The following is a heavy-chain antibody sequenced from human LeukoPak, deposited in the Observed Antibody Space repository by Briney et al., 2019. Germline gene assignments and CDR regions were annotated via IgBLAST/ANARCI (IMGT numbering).Heavy chain of an antibody. CDR3: ARNYCSSTSCYYYYGMDV. D-gene: IGHD2-2*01. CDR2: IIPIFGTA. J-gene: IGHJ6*02. Sequence: GASVKVSCKASGGTFSSYAISWVRQAPGQGLEWTGGIIPIFGTANYAQKFQGRVTITADESTSTAYMELSSLRSEDTAVYYCARNYCSSTSCYYYYGMDVWGQGTTVTVSS. V-gene: IGHV1-69*13. CDR1: GGTFSSYA.